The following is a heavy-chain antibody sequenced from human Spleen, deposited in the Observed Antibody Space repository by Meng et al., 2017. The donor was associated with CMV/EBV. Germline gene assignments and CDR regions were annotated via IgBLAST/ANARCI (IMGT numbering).Heavy chain of an antibody. J-gene: IGHJ4*02. D-gene: IGHD3-3*01. CDR2: VYYSGST. CDR3: ATSHYDFWSGYYY. V-gene: IGHV4-61*01. CDR1: GPSVRSGNSY. Sequence: SGPSVRSGNSYWSWIRQPPGKRLEWIGYVYYSGSTDYNPSLKSRLTISVDTSKSQFSLKLSSVTAADTAVYYCATSHYDFWSGYYYWGQGTLVTVSS.